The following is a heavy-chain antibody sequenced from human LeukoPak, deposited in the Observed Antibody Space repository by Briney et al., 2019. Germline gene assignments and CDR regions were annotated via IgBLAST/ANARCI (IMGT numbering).Heavy chain of an antibody. CDR2: INHSGST. CDR3: ARHRAVAGNYYYYGMDV. CDR1: GGSFSGYY. V-gene: IGHV4-34*01. Sequence: LSETLSLTCAVYGGSFSGYYWSWIRQPPGKGLEWIGEINHSGSTNYNPSLKSRVTISVDTSKNQFSLKLSSVTAADTAVYYCARHRAVAGNYYYYGMDVWGQGTTVTVSS. D-gene: IGHD6-19*01. J-gene: IGHJ6*02.